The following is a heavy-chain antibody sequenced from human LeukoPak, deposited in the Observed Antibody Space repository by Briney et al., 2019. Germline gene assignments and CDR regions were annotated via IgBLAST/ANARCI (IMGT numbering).Heavy chain of an antibody. Sequence: GESLKISCKGSGYSFTSSWIGWVRQMPGKGLEWMGIIYPGDSDTKYSPSFQGQVTISADKSISTAYLQWSSLKASDTAMYYCAIPLDRSGYDLDSWGQGTLVTVSS. V-gene: IGHV5-51*01. CDR3: AIPLDRSGYDLDS. CDR1: GYSFTSSW. J-gene: IGHJ4*02. D-gene: IGHD5-12*01. CDR2: IYPGDSDT.